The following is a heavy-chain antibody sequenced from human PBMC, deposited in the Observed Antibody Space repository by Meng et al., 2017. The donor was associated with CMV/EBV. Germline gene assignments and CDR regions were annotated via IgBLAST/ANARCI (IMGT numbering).Heavy chain of an antibody. V-gene: IGHV3-21*01. CDR1: GFTFSSYS. CDR3: ARLYCSSTSCYAFDY. CDR2: ISSSSSYI. Sequence: LSLTCAASGFTFSSYSMNWVRQAPGKGLEWVSSISSSSSYIYYADSVKGRFTISRDNAKNSLYLQMNSLRAEDTAVYYCARLYCSSTSCYAFDYWGQGTLVTVSS. D-gene: IGHD2-2*01. J-gene: IGHJ4*02.